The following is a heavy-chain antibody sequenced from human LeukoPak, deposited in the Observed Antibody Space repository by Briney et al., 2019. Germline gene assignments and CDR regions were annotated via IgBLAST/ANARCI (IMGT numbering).Heavy chain of an antibody. V-gene: IGHV4-34*01. CDR1: GRSFSGYY. CDR2: INHSGST. J-gene: IGHJ3*02. D-gene: IGHD3-22*01. CDR3: ARGGFDYYDSSGYYYEGLRAFDI. Sequence: SETLSLTCAVYGRSFSGYYWSWIRQPPGKGLEWIGEINHSGSTNYNPSLKSRVTISVDTSKNQFSLKLSSVTAADTAVYYCARGGFDYYDSSGYYYEGLRAFDIWGQGTMVTVSS.